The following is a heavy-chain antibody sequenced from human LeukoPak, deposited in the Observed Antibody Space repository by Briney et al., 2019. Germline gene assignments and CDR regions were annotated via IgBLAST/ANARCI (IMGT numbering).Heavy chain of an antibody. CDR3: ARGNYYDSKTLGYYYYYYYMDV. CDR1: GGSVSDYS. J-gene: IGHJ6*03. CDR2: IYHTGST. D-gene: IGHD3-22*01. Sequence: SETLSLTCTISGGSVSDYSWSWIRQFPGKGLEWIGYIYHTGSTSYSPSLKSRVTISADTSQNQFSLKLSSVTAADTAVYYCARGNYYDSKTLGYYYYYYYMDVWGKGTTVTVSS. V-gene: IGHV4-59*02.